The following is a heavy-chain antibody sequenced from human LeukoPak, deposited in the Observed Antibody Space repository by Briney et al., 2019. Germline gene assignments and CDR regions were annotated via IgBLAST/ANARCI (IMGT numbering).Heavy chain of an antibody. V-gene: IGHV4-59*01. J-gene: IGHJ5*02. Sequence: SETLSLTCTVSGGSISSYYWSWIRQPPGKGLEWIGYIYYSGSTNYNPSLKSRVTISVDTSKNQFSLKLSSVTAADTAVYYCARSTHWFDPWGQGTLDTVSS. CDR2: IYYSGST. CDR3: ARSTHWFDP. CDR1: GGSISSYY.